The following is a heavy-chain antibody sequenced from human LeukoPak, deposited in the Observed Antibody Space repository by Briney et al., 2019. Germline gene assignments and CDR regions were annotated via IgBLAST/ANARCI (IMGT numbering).Heavy chain of an antibody. CDR3: ATDSGSYSPPSDY. CDR1: GFTFSNYW. V-gene: IGHV3-7*01. CDR2: IKQDGSVK. Sequence: GGSLRLSCAASGFTFSNYWMSWVRQAPGKGLEWVANIKQDGSVKYYVDSVKGRFTISRDNAKNTLYLQMNSLRAEDTAVYYCATDSGSYSPPSDYWGRGTLVTVSS. J-gene: IGHJ4*02. D-gene: IGHD1-26*01.